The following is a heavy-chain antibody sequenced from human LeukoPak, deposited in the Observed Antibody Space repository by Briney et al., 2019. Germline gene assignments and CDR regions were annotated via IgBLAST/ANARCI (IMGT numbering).Heavy chain of an antibody. CDR1: GFTFSSYW. Sequence: GGSLRLSCAASGFTFSSYWMSWVRQAPGKGLEWVANIKQDGSEKNYVDSVKGRFTISRDNAKNSLYLQMNSLRAEDTAVYYCARSNSYGYVRTMDVWGQGTTVTVSS. V-gene: IGHV3-7*03. J-gene: IGHJ6*02. D-gene: IGHD5-18*01. CDR2: IKQDGSEK. CDR3: ARSNSYGYVRTMDV.